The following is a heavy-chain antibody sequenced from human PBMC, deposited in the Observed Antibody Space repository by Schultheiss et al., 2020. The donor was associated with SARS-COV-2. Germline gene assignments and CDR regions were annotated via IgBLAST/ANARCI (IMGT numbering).Heavy chain of an antibody. Sequence: GGSLRLSCAASGFTFSSYGMNWIRQAPGKGLEWVSYISSSGSTIYYADSVKGRFTISRDNAKNSLYLQMNSLRAEDTAVYYCASKNWGLSSSPSGYWGQGTLVTVSS. J-gene: IGHJ4*02. D-gene: IGHD7-27*01. CDR1: GFTFSSYG. CDR2: ISSSGSTI. V-gene: IGHV3-48*04. CDR3: ASKNWGLSSSPSGY.